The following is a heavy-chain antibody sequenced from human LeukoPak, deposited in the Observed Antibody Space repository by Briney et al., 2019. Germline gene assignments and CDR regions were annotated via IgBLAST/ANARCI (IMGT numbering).Heavy chain of an antibody. CDR2: ISAYNGNT. CDR3: ARTYSWSRVTFLAAFDI. Sequence: ASVKVSCTASGYTFTSYGISWVRQAPGQGLEWMGWISAYNGNTNYAQKLQGRVTMTTDTSTSTAYMELRSLRSDDTAVYYCARTYSWSRVTFLAAFDIWGQGTMVTVSS. V-gene: IGHV1-18*01. CDR1: GYTFTSYG. J-gene: IGHJ3*02. D-gene: IGHD3-3*01.